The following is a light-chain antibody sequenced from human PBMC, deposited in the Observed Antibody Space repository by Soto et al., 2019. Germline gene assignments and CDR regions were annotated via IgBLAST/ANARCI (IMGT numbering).Light chain of an antibody. CDR3: QQRSNWPF. Sequence: EIVLTQSPATLSLSPGERATLSCRASQSVSSYLAWYQQKPGQAPRLLIYDASNRATGIPARFSGSGSGTDFTLTISSLEPEDFAVYYCQQRSNWPFFGPGTKVAIK. CDR1: QSVSSY. CDR2: DAS. V-gene: IGKV3-11*01. J-gene: IGKJ3*01.